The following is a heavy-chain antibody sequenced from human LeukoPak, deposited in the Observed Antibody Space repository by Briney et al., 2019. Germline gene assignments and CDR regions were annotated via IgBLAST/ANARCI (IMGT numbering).Heavy chain of an antibody. D-gene: IGHD6-19*01. Sequence: SETLSLTCTVSGGSISSSDYYWTWIRQPAGKGLEWIGRIHTSGSTNYNPSLKSRVTMSADTSKNQFSLKLTSVTAADTAVYYCARAWQWLPLDSWGQGTLVTVSS. CDR1: GGSISSSDYY. J-gene: IGHJ4*02. CDR2: IHTSGST. CDR3: ARAWQWLPLDS. V-gene: IGHV4-61*02.